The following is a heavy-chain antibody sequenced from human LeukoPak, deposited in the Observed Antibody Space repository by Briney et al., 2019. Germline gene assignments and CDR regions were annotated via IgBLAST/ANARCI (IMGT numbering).Heavy chain of an antibody. V-gene: IGHV1-2*02. CDR1: GYTFTGYY. CDR2: INPNSGGT. D-gene: IGHD3-10*01. Sequence: ASVKVSCKASGYTFTGYYMHWVRQAPGQGLEWMGWINPNSGGTNYAQKFQGRVPMTRDTSISTAYMELSRLRSDDTAVYYCARDGGNLWFGELFWGQGTLVTVSS. CDR3: ARDGGNLWFGELF. J-gene: IGHJ4*02.